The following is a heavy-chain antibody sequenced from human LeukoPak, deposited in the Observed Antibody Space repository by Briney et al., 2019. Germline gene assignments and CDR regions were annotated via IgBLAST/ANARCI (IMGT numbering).Heavy chain of an antibody. CDR2: INPSGGST. CDR1: GYTFTSYY. V-gene: IGHV1-46*01. Sequence: ASAKVSCKASGYTFTSYYMHWVRQAPGQGLEWMGIINPSGGSTSYAQKFQGRVTMTRDTSTSTVYMELSSLRSEDTAVYYCASLPWLKDAFDIWGQGTMVTVSS. CDR3: ASLPWLKDAFDI. D-gene: IGHD5-24*01. J-gene: IGHJ3*02.